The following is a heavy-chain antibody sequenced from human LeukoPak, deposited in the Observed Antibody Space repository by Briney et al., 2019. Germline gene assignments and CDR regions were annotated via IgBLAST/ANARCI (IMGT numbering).Heavy chain of an antibody. V-gene: IGHV3-48*01. CDR2: ISSRSDTI. J-gene: IGHJ4*02. CDR3: AKDALS. CDR1: GFTFSSYS. Sequence: GGSLRLSCAASGFTFSSYSMNWVRQAPGKGLEWLSYISSRSDTIYYADSVKGRFTISRDNSKNTLYLQMNSLRAEDTAVYYCAKDALSWGQGTLVTVSS.